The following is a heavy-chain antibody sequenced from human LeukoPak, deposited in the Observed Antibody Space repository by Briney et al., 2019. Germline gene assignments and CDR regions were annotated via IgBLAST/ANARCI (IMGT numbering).Heavy chain of an antibody. D-gene: IGHD3-9*01. V-gene: IGHV3-23*01. CDR3: VKWEDYDILTGYYVSDF. CDR2: ITGSGDTT. Sequence: GASLRLSCAASGFIFRNYAMSWVRQAPGKGLEWVSAITGSGDTTYYADSVKGRFTISRDNSKNTLYVEMNTLRAEDTAVYYCVKWEDYDILTGYYVSDFWGQGTLVTVSS. CDR1: GFIFRNYA. J-gene: IGHJ4*02.